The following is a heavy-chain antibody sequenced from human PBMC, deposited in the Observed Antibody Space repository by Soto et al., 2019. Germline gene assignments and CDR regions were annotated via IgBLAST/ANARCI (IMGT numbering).Heavy chain of an antibody. V-gene: IGHV4-31*03. J-gene: IGHJ4*02. CDR2: IYNIGNSGTA. CDR1: GASIRSGGYY. Sequence: SETLSLTCTVSGASIRSGGYYWSWIRQLPGKGLEWIGYIYNIGNSGTAYYNPSLESRLTISIDTSKNQFSLNLTSVTAEDTAVYYCARVGQKWELQEWGQGTLVTVSS. D-gene: IGHD1-26*01. CDR3: ARVGQKWELQE.